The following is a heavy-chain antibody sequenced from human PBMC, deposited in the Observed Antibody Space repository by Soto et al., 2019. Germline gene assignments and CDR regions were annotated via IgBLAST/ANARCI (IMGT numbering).Heavy chain of an antibody. D-gene: IGHD2-15*01. CDR2: VSGTSGNT. J-gene: IGHJ6*03. Sequence: EEQLLESGGGSVQSGGSQRLSCEASGFTFKSYAMIWVRQAPGKGLEWVSAVSGTSGNTYYADSVRGRFTISRDNSKDTVYLQMNNLRAEDTAIYYCAESVVVVRGGYYMDVWGKGTTVTVSS. CDR3: AESVVVVRGGYYMDV. CDR1: GFTFKSYA. V-gene: IGHV3-23*01.